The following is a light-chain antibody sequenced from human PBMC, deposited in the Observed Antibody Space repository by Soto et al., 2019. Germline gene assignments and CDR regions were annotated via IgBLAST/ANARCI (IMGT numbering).Light chain of an antibody. V-gene: IGLV3-25*02. J-gene: IGLJ6*01. CDR1: LLAKKY. CDR2: KDS. CDR3: QSGDSSVSYV. Sequence: SYELTQPPSVSVFPGQTARITCSGDLLAKKYAYWYQQKPGQAPVLIIYKDSERPSGIPERFSGSSSGTTVTLTISGVQAEDEADYYCQSGDSSVSYVFGTGTQLTVL.